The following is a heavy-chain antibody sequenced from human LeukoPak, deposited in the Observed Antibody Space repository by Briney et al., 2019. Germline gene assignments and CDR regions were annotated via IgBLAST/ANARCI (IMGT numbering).Heavy chain of an antibody. CDR1: GFTFSSYW. CDR2: IKQDGSET. D-gene: IGHD2-21*02. V-gene: IGHV3-7*01. Sequence: GGSLRLSCAASGFTFSSYWMSWVRQAPTKGLEWVANIKQDGSETYYVDSVKGRFTISRDNAKNSLYLQMNSLRAEDTAVYYCARDYCGGDCYSHWFDPWGQGTLVTVSS. CDR3: ARDYCGGDCYSHWFDP. J-gene: IGHJ5*02.